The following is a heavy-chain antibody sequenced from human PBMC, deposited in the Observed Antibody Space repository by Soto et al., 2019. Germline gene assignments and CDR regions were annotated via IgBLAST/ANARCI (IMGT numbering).Heavy chain of an antibody. Sequence: QVQLQESGPGLVKPSQTLSLTCTVSGGSISSGGYYWSWIRQHPGKGLEWIGYIFYSGSTYYNLSLKSRVTTSVDTSTNQFSLKLSSVTAAHTAVYYGARRVATYLSVRNYYYYMGVWGKGTTVTVSS. V-gene: IGHV4-31*03. CDR2: IFYSGST. D-gene: IGHD5-12*01. J-gene: IGHJ6*03. CDR1: GGSISSGGYY. CDR3: ARRVATYLSVRNYYYYMGV.